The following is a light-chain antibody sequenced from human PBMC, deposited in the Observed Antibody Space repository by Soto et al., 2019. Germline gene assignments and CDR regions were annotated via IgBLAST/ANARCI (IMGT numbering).Light chain of an antibody. J-gene: IGKJ1*01. CDR1: QSISRY. V-gene: IGKV1-5*01. CDR3: QQYYNYWT. Sequence: FQMTQSPSSLSASVGDRVTMTFRASQSISRYVSCYQQRPGKPPKLLIYDASSLQSGVSSKFSGGGSGAEFTITISRLQADDFATYYCQQYYNYWTFGQGTKVDIK. CDR2: DAS.